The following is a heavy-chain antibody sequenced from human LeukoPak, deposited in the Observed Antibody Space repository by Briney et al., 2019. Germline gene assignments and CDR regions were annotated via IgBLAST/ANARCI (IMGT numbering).Heavy chain of an antibody. CDR3: ARSAPGSYWYFDR. CDR2: IYYSGST. V-gene: IGHV4-59*08. J-gene: IGHJ2*01. D-gene: IGHD3-10*01. CDR1: GGSISSYY. Sequence: SETLSLTCTVSGGSISSYYWSWVRQPPGKGLEWIGYIYYSGSTNYNPSLKSRVTISLDTSKNQFSLKLSSVTAADTAVYYCARSAPGSYWYFDRWGRGTPVTVSS.